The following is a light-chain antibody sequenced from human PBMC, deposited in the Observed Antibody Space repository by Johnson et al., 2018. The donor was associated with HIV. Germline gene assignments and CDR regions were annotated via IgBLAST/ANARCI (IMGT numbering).Light chain of an antibody. Sequence: QSVLTQPPSVSAAPGQKVTISCSGSRSNIGNNYVSWYQQLPGTAPKLLIYDNNKRPSGIPDRFSGSRSGTSATLDITGLQPGDEADYYCGAWDSSLSAYVFATETKVTVL. V-gene: IGLV1-51*01. J-gene: IGLJ1*01. CDR2: DNN. CDR1: RSNIGNNY. CDR3: GAWDSSLSAYV.